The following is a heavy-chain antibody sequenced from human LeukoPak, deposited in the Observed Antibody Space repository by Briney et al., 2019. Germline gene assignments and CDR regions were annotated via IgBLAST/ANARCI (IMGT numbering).Heavy chain of an antibody. CDR2: ISGSGGST. D-gene: IGHD2-2*01. Sequence: GGSLRLSCAASGFTFSSYAMSWVRQAPGKGLEWVSAISGSGGSTYYADSVKGRFTISRDNSKNTLYLQMNSLRAEDTAVYYCAKIRGPFCSSTSCYFGYFDYWGQGTLVTVSS. J-gene: IGHJ4*02. CDR3: AKIRGPFCSSTSCYFGYFDY. V-gene: IGHV3-23*01. CDR1: GFTFSSYA.